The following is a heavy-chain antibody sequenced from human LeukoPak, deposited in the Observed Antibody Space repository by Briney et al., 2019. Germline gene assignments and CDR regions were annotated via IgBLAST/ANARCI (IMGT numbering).Heavy chain of an antibody. Sequence: PWETLSLTCAVYGGSFSGYYWSWIRQPPGKGLEWIGEISHSGSTNYNPSLKSRVTISVDTSKNQFSLKLSSVTAADTAVYYCARGSPYGRNWFDPWGQGTLVTVSS. J-gene: IGHJ5*02. V-gene: IGHV4-34*01. D-gene: IGHD3-10*01. CDR2: ISHSGST. CDR3: ARGSPYGRNWFDP. CDR1: GGSFSGYY.